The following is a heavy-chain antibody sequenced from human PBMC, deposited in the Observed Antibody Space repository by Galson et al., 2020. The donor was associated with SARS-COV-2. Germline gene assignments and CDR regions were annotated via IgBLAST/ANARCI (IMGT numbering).Heavy chain of an antibody. D-gene: IGHD3-10*01. J-gene: IGHJ5*02. Sequence: GGSLRLSCVGSGFTFSLYWMSWVRQDPGKGLEWLAKIKEDGSESKYADSVKGRFTVSRDNAKKAVFLEMNSLRVEDTAVYYCARGRFGQFDPWGQGNLVSVSS. CDR3: ARGRFGQFDP. CDR2: IKEDGSES. CDR1: GFTFSLYW. V-gene: IGHV3-7*03.